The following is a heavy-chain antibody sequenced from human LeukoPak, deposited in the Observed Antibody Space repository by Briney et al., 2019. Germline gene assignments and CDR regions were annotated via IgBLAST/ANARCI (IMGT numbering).Heavy chain of an antibody. CDR2: IYHSGST. CDR1: GGSISNRNYH. Sequence: SETLSLTCTVSGGSISNRNYHWGWIRQPPGTGLEWIGNIYHSGSTYYNPSLKSRVTISVDTSKNQFSLKLSSVTAADTAVYYCARDSIAAVVDYWGQGTLVTVSS. J-gene: IGHJ4*02. V-gene: IGHV4-39*07. D-gene: IGHD6-13*01. CDR3: ARDSIAAVVDY.